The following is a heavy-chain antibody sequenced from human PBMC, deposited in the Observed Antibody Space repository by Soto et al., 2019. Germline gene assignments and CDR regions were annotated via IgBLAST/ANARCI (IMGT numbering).Heavy chain of an antibody. V-gene: IGHV4-39*01. D-gene: IGHD2-15*01. CDR1: GGSISSSSYY. CDR2: IYYSGST. J-gene: IGHJ4*02. CDR3: VVVVVAATTLWRSPFDY. Sequence: QLQLQESGPGLVKPSETLSLTCTVSGGSISSSSYYWGWIRQPPGKGLEWIGSIYYSGSTYYNPSLKSRVTISVDTSKNQFSLKLSFVTAADTAVYYCVVVVVAATTLWRSPFDYWGQGTLVTVSS.